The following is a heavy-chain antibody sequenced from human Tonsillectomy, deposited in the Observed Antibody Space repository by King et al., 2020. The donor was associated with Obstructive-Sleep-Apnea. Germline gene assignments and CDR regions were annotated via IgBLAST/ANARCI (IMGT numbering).Heavy chain of an antibody. Sequence: VQLVESGGGLVQPGGSLRLSCAASGFTFSSYWMNWVRQAPGKGLEWVANIKQDGSEKYYVDSVKGRFTISRDNAKNSLCLQMNSLRAEDTAVYYCARGGAVAGRRTDYWGQGTLVTVSS. CDR3: ARGGAVAGRRTDY. V-gene: IGHV3-7*03. J-gene: IGHJ4*02. CDR2: IKQDGSEK. CDR1: GFTFSSYW. D-gene: IGHD6-19*01.